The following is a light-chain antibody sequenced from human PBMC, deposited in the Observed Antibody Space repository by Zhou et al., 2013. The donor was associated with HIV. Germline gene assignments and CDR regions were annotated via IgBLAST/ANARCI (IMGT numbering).Light chain of an antibody. CDR3: QQYYTTPLT. Sequence: AIQMTQSPSSLSASVGERVTITCRASQAIRNDLAWYQQKPGKAPELLIYAASTVQSGVPSRFSGSGSGTDFTLTISSLQPEDVATYYCQQYYTTPLTFGGGTNIEVK. CDR2: AAS. J-gene: IGKJ4*01. CDR1: QAIRND. V-gene: IGKV1-6*01.